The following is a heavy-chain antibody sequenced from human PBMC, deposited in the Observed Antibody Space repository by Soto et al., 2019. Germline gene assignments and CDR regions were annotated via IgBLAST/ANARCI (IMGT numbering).Heavy chain of an antibody. CDR1: GGSFSGYY. J-gene: IGHJ6*03. CDR3: ARGANIVLMVYAITVPYYYMDV. D-gene: IGHD2-8*01. CDR2: INHSGST. V-gene: IGHV4-34*01. Sequence: SETLSLTCAVYGGSFSGYYWSWIRQPPGKGLEWIGEINHSGSTNYNPSLKSRVTISVDTSKNQFSLKLSSVTAADTAVYYCARGANIVLMVYAITVPYYYMDVWGKGTTVTVSS.